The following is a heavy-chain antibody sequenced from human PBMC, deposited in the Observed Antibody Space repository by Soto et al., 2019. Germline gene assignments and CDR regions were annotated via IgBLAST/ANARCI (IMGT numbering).Heavy chain of an antibody. V-gene: IGHV4-30-4*01. CDR1: GGSISSGDYY. CDR3: ASPIFGVVPSETNYYYGMDV. Sequence: QVQLQESGPGLVKPSQTLSLTCTVSGGSISSGDYYWSWIRQPPGQGLEWIGYIYYRGSTYYNPSLKSRVTISVDTSKNQFSLKLSSVTAADTAVYYCASPIFGVVPSETNYYYGMDVWGQGTTVTVSS. J-gene: IGHJ6*02. D-gene: IGHD3-3*01. CDR2: IYYRGST.